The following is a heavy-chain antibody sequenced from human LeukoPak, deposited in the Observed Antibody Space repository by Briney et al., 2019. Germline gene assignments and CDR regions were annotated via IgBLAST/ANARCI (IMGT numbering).Heavy chain of an antibody. Sequence: KPGGSLRLSCAASGFTFNLAWINWVRQAPGKGLEWVGRIKSKTDGGTTDYAAPVKGRFTISRDDSKNTLYLQMNSLKTEDTAVYYCTTDRRLTGYFQYYYYYGMDVWGQGTTVTVSS. CDR2: IKSKTDGGTT. D-gene: IGHD3-9*01. J-gene: IGHJ6*02. CDR3: TTDRRLTGYFQYYYYYGMDV. V-gene: IGHV3-15*07. CDR1: GFTFNLAW.